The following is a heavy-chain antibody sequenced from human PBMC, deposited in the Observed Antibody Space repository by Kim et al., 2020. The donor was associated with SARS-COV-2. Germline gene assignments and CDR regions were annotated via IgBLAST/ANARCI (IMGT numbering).Heavy chain of an antibody. V-gene: IGHV3-73*01. J-gene: IGHJ4*02. CDR2: IRGEANSFAT. CDR3: TRGYGDYYFDY. D-gene: IGHD4-17*01. Sequence: GGSLRLSCVASGFTFSDSAMHWVRQASGKGPEWVGRIRGEANSFATAYAASLKGRFTISRDDSKNTAYLQMNSLETEDTAEYYCTRGYGDYYFDYWGPGT. CDR1: GFTFSDSA.